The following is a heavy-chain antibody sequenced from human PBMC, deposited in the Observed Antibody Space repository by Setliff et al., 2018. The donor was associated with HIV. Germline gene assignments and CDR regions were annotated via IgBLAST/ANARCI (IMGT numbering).Heavy chain of an antibody. Sequence: ASVKVSCKASGYTFTNHAIHWVRQAPGQRLEWMGWINPGNGNTKYPQNFQGRVTITGDTSASTAYMELSSLTLEDTAVYYCASSTITIFGVVPYYFDYWGQGTLVTVSS. J-gene: IGHJ4*02. CDR3: ASSTITIFGVVPYYFDY. CDR2: INPGNGNT. V-gene: IGHV1-3*01. D-gene: IGHD3-3*01. CDR1: GYTFTNHA.